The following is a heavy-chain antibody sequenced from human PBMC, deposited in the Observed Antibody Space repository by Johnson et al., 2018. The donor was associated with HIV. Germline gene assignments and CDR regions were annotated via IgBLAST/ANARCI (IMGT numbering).Heavy chain of an antibody. V-gene: IGHV3-30*14. Sequence: QVQLVESGGGVVQPGRSLRLSCAASGFTFSSYAMHWVRQAPGEGLEWVAVISYDGSNKYYADSVKGRFTISRDNSKNTLYLQMNSLRAEDTAVYYCARGGITMIVVVITTGAFDIWGQGTMVTVSS. CDR2: ISYDGSNK. CDR1: GFTFSSYA. D-gene: IGHD3-22*01. CDR3: ARGGITMIVVVITTGAFDI. J-gene: IGHJ3*02.